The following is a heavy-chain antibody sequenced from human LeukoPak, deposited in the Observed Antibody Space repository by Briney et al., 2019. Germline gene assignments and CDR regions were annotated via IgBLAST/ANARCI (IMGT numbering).Heavy chain of an antibody. CDR2: INWNGGST. CDR1: GFTFDDYG. V-gene: IGHV3-20*04. CDR3: ARARYYDSSGRYYFDY. D-gene: IGHD3-22*01. J-gene: IGHJ4*02. Sequence: GGSLRLSCAASGFTFDDYGMSWVRHAPGKGLEWVSGINWNGGSTGYADSVKGRFTISRDNAKNSLYLQMNSLRAEDTALYYCARARYYDSSGRYYFDYWGQGTLVTVSS.